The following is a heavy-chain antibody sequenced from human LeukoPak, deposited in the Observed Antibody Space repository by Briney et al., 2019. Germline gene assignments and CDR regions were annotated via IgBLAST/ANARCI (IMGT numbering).Heavy chain of an antibody. CDR2: ITSSSDYI. CDR1: GFSFSTYS. CDR3: ARWYYYETSGLYYGSFDN. Sequence: GGSLRLSCAASGFSFSTYSMNWVRQAPGKGLEWVSSITSSSDYIYYADSLKGRFTISRDNAKNSLYLQMNSLRAEDTAVYYCARWYYYETSGLYYGSFDNWGQGTLVTVSS. J-gene: IGHJ5*02. V-gene: IGHV3-21*04. D-gene: IGHD3-22*01.